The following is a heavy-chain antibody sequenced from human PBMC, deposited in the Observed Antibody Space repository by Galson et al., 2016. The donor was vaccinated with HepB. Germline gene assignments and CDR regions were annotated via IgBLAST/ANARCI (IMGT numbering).Heavy chain of an antibody. J-gene: IGHJ5*02. Sequence: SLRLSCAASGFLVSSSFMRRVRQTPGTGLEWVTVMYPRGDTHYSDSVRGRFTISRDNSRNSMSLQMTNLRVGDTAVYFCARWTAYCPRPGCPRDHDYFDPWGQGILVTVSS. CDR1: GFLVSSSF. D-gene: IGHD4-11*01. V-gene: IGHV3-53*01. CDR2: MYPRGDT. CDR3: ARWTAYCPRPGCPRDHDYFDP.